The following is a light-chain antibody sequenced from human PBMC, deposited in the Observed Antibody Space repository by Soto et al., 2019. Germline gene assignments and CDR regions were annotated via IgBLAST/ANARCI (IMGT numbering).Light chain of an antibody. V-gene: IGKV1-5*03. Sequence: DIQMTQSPSILSASVGDRVTITCRASQSISSWLAWYQQKPGKAPNLLIYKASHLENGVPSRFSGSGSGTEFTRAICSEKADDCAPYYYERYRTDAGRFGEGTKVDIK. CDR3: ERYRTDAGR. CDR2: KAS. J-gene: IGKJ1*01. CDR1: QSISSW.